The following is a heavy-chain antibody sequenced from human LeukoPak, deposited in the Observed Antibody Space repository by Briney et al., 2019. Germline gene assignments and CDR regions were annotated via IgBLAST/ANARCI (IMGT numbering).Heavy chain of an antibody. V-gene: IGHV4-59*01. J-gene: IGHJ4*02. CDR1: GGSISSYY. CDR2: IYYSGTT. D-gene: IGHD2-2*01. CDR3: AREVGPAAEFDY. Sequence: PSETLSLTCTVSGGSISSYYWSWIRQPPGKGLELIGYIYYSGTTNYNPSLKSRVTISVDTSKNQFSLKLSSVTAADTAVYYCAREVGPAAEFDYWGQGTLVTVSS.